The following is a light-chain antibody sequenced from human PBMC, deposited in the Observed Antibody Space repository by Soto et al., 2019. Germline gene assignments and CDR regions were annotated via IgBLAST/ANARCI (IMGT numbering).Light chain of an antibody. Sequence: DIVMTQSPDSLAVSLGERVTIHCKSSQSVLYSSNNRNYFAWYQQKPGQPPKLLIYWASTRESGVPDRFSGSGFGTDFTVTISSLQAADVAVYYCQQYYSSPFTFGQGTKLEI. CDR3: QQYYSSPFT. V-gene: IGKV4-1*01. CDR2: WAS. CDR1: QSVLYSSNNRNY. J-gene: IGKJ2*01.